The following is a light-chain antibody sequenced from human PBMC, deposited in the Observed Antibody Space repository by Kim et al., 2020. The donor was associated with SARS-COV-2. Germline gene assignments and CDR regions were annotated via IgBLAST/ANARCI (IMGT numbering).Light chain of an antibody. V-gene: IGKV1-27*01. CDR1: QGISNY. CDR3: QKYNSAPRT. J-gene: IGKJ1*01. CDR2: SAS. Sequence: IQMTQSPSSLSASVGDRVTITCRATQGISNYLAWYQQKPGEVPKVLIYSASTLQSGVPSRFSGSGSGTDFTLSISSLQPEDVATYYCQKYNSAPRTFGQGTKVDIK.